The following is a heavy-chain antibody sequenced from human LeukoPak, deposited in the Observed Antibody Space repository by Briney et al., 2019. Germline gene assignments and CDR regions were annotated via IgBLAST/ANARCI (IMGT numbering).Heavy chain of an antibody. V-gene: IGHV3-15*01. D-gene: IGHD3-16*01. CDR1: GFTFSSYA. CDR3: PTDPMTFVHY. J-gene: IGHJ4*02. Sequence: PGGSLRLSCAASGFTFSSYAMSWVRQAPGKGLEWVGRIKSKTDGGTTDYAAPVKGRFTISRDDSKNTLFLQMNSLKTEDTAVYYCPTDPMTFVHYWGQGTLVTVSS. CDR2: IKSKTDGGTT.